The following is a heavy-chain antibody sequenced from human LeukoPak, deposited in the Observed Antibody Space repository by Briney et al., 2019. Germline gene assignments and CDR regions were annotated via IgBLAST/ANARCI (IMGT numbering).Heavy chain of an antibody. CDR1: GGSISSGDYY. V-gene: IGHV4-30-4*01. D-gene: IGHD2-2*01. CDR2: IYYSGST. CDR3: ARSFSTSHFYFDF. J-gene: IGHJ4*02. Sequence: SQTLSLTCTVSGGSISSGDYYCSWIRQPPGKGLEWIGYIYYSGSTYYNPSLKSLVTISGDTSKNHFSLKLSSVTAADTAVYYCARSFSTSHFYFDFWGRGALVTVSS.